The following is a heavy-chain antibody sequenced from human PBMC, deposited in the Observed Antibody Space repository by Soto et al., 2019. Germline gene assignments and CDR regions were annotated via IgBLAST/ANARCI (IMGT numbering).Heavy chain of an antibody. CDR3: ARDGYSYGYLATNDY. CDR2: ISSSSSYI. J-gene: IGHJ4*02. V-gene: IGHV3-21*01. CDR1: GFTFSSYS. D-gene: IGHD5-18*01. Sequence: GGSLRLSCAASGFTFSSYSMTWVRQAPGKGLEWVSSISSSSSYIYYADSVKGRFAISRDNAKNSLYLQMNSLRAEDTAVYYCARDGYSYGYLATNDYWGQGTLVTVSS.